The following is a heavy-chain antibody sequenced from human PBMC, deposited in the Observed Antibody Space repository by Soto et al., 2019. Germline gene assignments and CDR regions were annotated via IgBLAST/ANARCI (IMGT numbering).Heavy chain of an antibody. CDR2: ISGRSNFT. CDR1: GFTFSDYY. V-gene: IGHV3-11*06. CDR3: ARRGATTVTTRSYNWFDP. J-gene: IGHJ5*02. D-gene: IGHD4-17*01. Sequence: QVQLVESGGGLVKPGGSLRLSCAASGFTFSDYYMSWIRQAPGKGLECISYISGRSNFTKYADSVKGRFTISRDNAKNSPYLQMKSLRAEDTAVYYCARRGATTVTTRSYNWFDPWGQGTLVTVSS.